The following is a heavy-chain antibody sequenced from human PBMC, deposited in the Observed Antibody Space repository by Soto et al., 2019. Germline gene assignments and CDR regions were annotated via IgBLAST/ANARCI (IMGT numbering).Heavy chain of an antibody. J-gene: IGHJ4*02. D-gene: IGHD6-6*01. CDR1: GGSISSDDHY. Sequence: SETLSLTCTVSGGSISSDDHYWTWIRQPPGKGLEWIGYIYYAGSTNYNPSLKSRVTIPMDTSKNQFSLKVNSVTAADTAVYYCARGRSNSPDFFDFWGQGTLVTVSS. CDR3: ARGRSNSPDFFDF. V-gene: IGHV4-30-4*01. CDR2: IYYAGST.